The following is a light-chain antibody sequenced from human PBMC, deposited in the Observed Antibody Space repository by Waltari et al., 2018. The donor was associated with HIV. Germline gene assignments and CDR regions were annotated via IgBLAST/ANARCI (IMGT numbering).Light chain of an antibody. Sequence: QSALTQPASVSGSPGQSITISCTGTSRDVGGYNYDSWYQHHPGKAPKLMIYDVSNRPSGVSNRFSGSKSGNTASLTISGNQAEDEADYYCNSYTTSSTLHVVFGGGTKLTVL. CDR3: NSYTTSSTLHVV. CDR2: DVS. CDR1: SRDVGGYNY. V-gene: IGLV2-14*03. J-gene: IGLJ2*01.